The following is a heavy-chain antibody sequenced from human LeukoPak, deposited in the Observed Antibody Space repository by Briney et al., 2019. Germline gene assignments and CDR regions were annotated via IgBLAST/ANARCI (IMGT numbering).Heavy chain of an antibody. CDR2: ISSTSSIT. V-gene: IGHV3-48*01. D-gene: IGHD1-7*01. CDR1: GFSFSIYT. Sequence: RGSLRLSCAASGFSFSIYTMNWVRQAPGKGLEWVSYISSTSSITYYADSVQGRFTISRDNAENSLYLQMNSLRAEDTAVYYCARGDNWNYGIDYWGQGTLVTVSS. J-gene: IGHJ4*02. CDR3: ARGDNWNYGIDY.